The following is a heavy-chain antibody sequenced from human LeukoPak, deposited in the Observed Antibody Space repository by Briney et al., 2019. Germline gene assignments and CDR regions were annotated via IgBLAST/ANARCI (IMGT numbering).Heavy chain of an antibody. V-gene: IGHV1-69*13. Sequence: GASVKVSCKASGGTFSSYAISWVRQAPGQGLEWMGGIIPIFGTANYAQKFQGRVTITADESTSTAYMELSSLRSEDTAVYYCANLVVGATTGPFDYWGQGTLVTVSS. CDR2: IIPIFGTA. J-gene: IGHJ4*02. CDR3: ANLVVGATTGPFDY. CDR1: GGTFSSYA. D-gene: IGHD1-26*01.